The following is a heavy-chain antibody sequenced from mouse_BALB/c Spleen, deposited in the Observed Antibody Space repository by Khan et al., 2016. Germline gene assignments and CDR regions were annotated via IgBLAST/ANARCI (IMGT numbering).Heavy chain of an antibody. CDR3: ATGASYGSAFAC. Sequence: EVQLQESGPSLAKPSQTLSLTCSVTGDSITSGHWNWIRKFPGNKLDFMGYISHSGGSYYNPSLKSRISITRDTSKNQSYLQLNSVTTEDTATYYCATGASYGSAFACWGQKTLLTVSA. J-gene: IGHJ3*01. CDR1: GDSITSGH. D-gene: IGHD1-2*01. CDR2: ISHSGGS. V-gene: IGHV3-8*02.